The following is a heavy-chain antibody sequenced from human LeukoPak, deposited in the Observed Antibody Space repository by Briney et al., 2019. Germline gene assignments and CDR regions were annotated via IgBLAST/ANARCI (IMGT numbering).Heavy chain of an antibody. D-gene: IGHD3-22*01. J-gene: IGHJ4*02. Sequence: SETLSLTCAVYGGSFSGYYWSWIRQPPGKGLEWIGEINHSGSTNYNPSLKSRVTISIDTSRNQFSLKLSSVTAADAAVYYCARDTRSYDTSGYYYFDYWGQGALVTVSS. CDR2: INHSGST. CDR1: GGSFSGYY. V-gene: IGHV4-34*01. CDR3: ARDTRSYDTSGYYYFDY.